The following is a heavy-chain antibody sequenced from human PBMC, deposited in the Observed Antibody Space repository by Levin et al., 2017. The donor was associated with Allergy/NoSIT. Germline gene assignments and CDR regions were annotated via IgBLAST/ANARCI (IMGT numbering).Heavy chain of an antibody. J-gene: IGHJ6*02. CDR1: GFTVSNNY. V-gene: IGHV3-53*01. D-gene: IGHD5-24*01. CDR2: IYSGGST. CDR3: ARNGYHYNYGMDV. Sequence: GGSLRLSCAASGFTVSNNYMSWVRQAPGKGLEWVSVIYSGGSTYYADSVKGRFTISRDNSKSTLYLQMNSLRAEDTAVYYCARNGYHYNYGMDVWGQGTTVTVSS.